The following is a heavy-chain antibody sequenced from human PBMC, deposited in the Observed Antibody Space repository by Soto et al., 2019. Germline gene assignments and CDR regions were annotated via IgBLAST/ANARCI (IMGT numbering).Heavy chain of an antibody. CDR1: GFTFSSYA. V-gene: IGHV3-23*01. Sequence: PEGSLILAGAASGFTFSSYAMSWVRQAPGKGLEWVSAISGSGGSTYYADSVKGRFTISRDNSKNTLYLQMNSLRAEDTAVYYCAKTSSDDGDYSYYYGMDVWGQGTTVTVSS. J-gene: IGHJ6*02. D-gene: IGHD4-17*01. CDR2: ISGSGGST. CDR3: AKTSSDDGDYSYYYGMDV.